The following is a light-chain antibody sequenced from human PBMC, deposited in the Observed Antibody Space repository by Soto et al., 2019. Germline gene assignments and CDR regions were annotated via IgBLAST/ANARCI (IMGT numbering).Light chain of an antibody. CDR1: SSDVGGYTY. Sequence: QSALXQXPSASGSPGXSXTISCTGTSSDVGGYTYVSWYQQHPGKAPKLMIYEVSKRPSGVPDRFSGSKSGNTASLSVSGLQAEDEADYYCSSYAGSNNFVVFGGGTKLTVL. CDR2: EVS. CDR3: SSYAGSNNFVV. J-gene: IGLJ2*01. V-gene: IGLV2-8*01.